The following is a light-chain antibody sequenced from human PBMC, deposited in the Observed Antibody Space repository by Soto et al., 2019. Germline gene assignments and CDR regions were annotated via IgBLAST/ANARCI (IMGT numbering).Light chain of an antibody. V-gene: IGKV1-39*01. CDR3: QQSYTTPLT. CDR2: AAS. CDR1: QSISSY. J-gene: IGKJ4*01. Sequence: DIQMTQSPSSLSASVGDRVTITCRASQSISSYLNWYQQKPGKAPNLLIYAASTLQSGVRSRFSGSGSGTDFTLTIRSLQPEDFATYYCQQSYTTPLTFGGGTKVEIK.